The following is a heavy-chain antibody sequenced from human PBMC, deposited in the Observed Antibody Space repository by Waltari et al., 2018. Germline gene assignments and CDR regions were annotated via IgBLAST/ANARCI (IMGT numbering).Heavy chain of an antibody. J-gene: IGHJ6*02. CDR1: GGSISSSSYS. D-gene: IGHD3-10*01. V-gene: IGHV4-39*01. CDR2: SYYRGAT. CDR3: ARHGVLWFGELFSGNYYYGMDV. Sequence: QLQLQESGPGLVKPSETLSLTCTVSGGSISSSSYSWGWIRQPPGKGLEWIGSSYYRGATYYNPSSKSRVTVSVDTSKNQFCLKLSSVTDADTAVYYCARHGVLWFGELFSGNYYYGMDVWGQGTTVTVSS.